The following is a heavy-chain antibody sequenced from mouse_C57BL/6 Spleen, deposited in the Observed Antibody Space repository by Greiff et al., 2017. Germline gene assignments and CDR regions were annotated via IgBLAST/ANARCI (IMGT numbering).Heavy chain of an antibody. CDR2: IDPETGGT. V-gene: IGHV1-15*01. Sequence: VKLVESGAELVRPGASVTLSCKASGYTFTDYEMHWVKQTPVHGLEWIGAIDPETGGTAYTQKFKGKAILTADKSSSTAYMALRSLTSEDSAVYYCTRVIYYYCSSYCAMDYWGQGTSVTVSS. J-gene: IGHJ4*01. CDR3: TRVIYYYCSSYCAMDY. CDR1: GYTFTDYE. D-gene: IGHD1-1*01.